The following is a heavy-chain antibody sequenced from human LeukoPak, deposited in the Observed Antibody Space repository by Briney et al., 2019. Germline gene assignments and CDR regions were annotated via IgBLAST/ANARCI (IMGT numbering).Heavy chain of an antibody. Sequence: KSGGSLRLSCAASGFTFSSYTMNWVRQAPGKGLEWVSSITSSSGYIYYADSAKGRFTISRDNAKNSLFLLMNSLRAEDTAVYYCARVLSGTLTFDHWGQGTLVAVSS. CDR1: GFTFSSYT. CDR3: ARVLSGTLTFDH. CDR2: ITSSSGYI. V-gene: IGHV3-21*01. J-gene: IGHJ4*02. D-gene: IGHD3-9*01.